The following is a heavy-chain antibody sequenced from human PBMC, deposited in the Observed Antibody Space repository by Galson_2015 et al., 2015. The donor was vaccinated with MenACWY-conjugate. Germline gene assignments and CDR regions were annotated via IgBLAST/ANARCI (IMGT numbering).Heavy chain of an antibody. D-gene: IGHD4-17*01. Sequence: SLRLSCAASGFTFSDSAMHWVRQPSGKGLEWVGRIRSKSNDYATAYSASVKGRFTISRDDSENTAYLQMDSLRDEDTAVYYCAAGNYGDFDYWGQGTLVTVSS. CDR3: AAGNYGDFDY. CDR2: IRSKSNDYAT. CDR1: GFTFSDSA. J-gene: IGHJ4*02. V-gene: IGHV3-73*01.